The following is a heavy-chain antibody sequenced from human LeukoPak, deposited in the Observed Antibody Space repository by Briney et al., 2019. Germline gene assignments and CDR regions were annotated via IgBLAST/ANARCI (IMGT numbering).Heavy chain of an antibody. J-gene: IGHJ4*02. CDR1: GFSFSSCG. D-gene: IGHD6-19*01. CDR3: ARGPGWNYFDY. V-gene: IGHV3-66*01. Sequence: GGSLRLSCAASGFSFSSCGMHWVRQAPGKGLEWVSVFYSGGSTYYADSVKGRFTISRDNSKNTLYFQMNSLRAEDTAVYYCARGPGWNYFDYWGQGTLVTVSS. CDR2: FYSGGST.